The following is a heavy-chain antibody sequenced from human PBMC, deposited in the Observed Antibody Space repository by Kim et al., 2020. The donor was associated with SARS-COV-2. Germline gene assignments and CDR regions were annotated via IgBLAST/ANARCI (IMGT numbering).Heavy chain of an antibody. J-gene: IGHJ5*02. Sequence: ASVKVSCKASGYTFTSYGISGVRQAPGQGLEGMGWISAYNGNTNYAQKLQGRVTMTTDTSTSTAYMELRSLRSDDTAVYYCARAVGGYCSDGSCRSLNWLDPWGQGTLDTVSS. CDR1: GYTFTSYG. V-gene: IGHV1-18*01. D-gene: IGHD2-15*01. CDR3: ARAVGGYCSDGSCRSLNWLDP. CDR2: ISAYNGNT.